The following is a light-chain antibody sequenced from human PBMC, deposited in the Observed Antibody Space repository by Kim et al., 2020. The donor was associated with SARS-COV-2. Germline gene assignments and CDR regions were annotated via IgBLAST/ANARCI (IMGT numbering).Light chain of an antibody. CDR2: EVS. CDR3: SSYTSSNTWV. CDR1: SSDVGGYNY. J-gene: IGLJ3*02. V-gene: IGLV2-14*01. Sequence: QSALTQPASVSGSPGQSITISCTGTSSDVGGYNYVSWYQQHPGKAPKLLIYEVSNRPSGVSNRFSASKSANTASLTISGLQAEDEADYYCSSYTSSNTWVFGGGTKLNVL.